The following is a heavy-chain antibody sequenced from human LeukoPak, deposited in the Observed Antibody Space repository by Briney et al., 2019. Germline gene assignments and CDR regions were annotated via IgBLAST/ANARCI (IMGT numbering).Heavy chain of an antibody. Sequence: GGSLRLSCAASGFTFSNYIMHWVRRAPGKGLEWVSYISSTGSTIYYADSVKGRFTISIDNAKNSLYLQMNSLRAEDTAVYYCAREARYLLAAPVPYYYMDVWGKGTTVTVSS. CDR2: ISSTGSTI. CDR1: GFTFSNYI. J-gene: IGHJ6*03. V-gene: IGHV3-48*01. D-gene: IGHD6-13*01. CDR3: AREARYLLAAPVPYYYMDV.